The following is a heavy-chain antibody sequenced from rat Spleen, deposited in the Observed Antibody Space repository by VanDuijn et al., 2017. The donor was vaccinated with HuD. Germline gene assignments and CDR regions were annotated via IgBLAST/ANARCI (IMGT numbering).Heavy chain of an antibody. Sequence: EVQLVESGGGLVQPGRSMKLSCAASGCTFSDYYMAWVRQAPKKGLEWVASISFEGSGTYYGDYVKGRFTISRDNAKSTLYLQKDSLKSEDTATYYCATDGYYDGTYYSVYAMDAWGQGASVTVSS. V-gene: IGHV5-22*01. CDR3: ATDGYYDGTYYSVYAMDA. D-gene: IGHD1-12*02. CDR2: ISFEGSGT. CDR1: GCTFSDYY. J-gene: IGHJ4*01.